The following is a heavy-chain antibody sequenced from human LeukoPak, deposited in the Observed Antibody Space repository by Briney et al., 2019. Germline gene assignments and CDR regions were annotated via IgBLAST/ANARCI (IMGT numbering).Heavy chain of an antibody. J-gene: IGHJ6*03. CDR2: IRYDGSNK. D-gene: IGHD2-2*01. V-gene: IGHV3-30*02. Sequence: GGSLRLSCAASGFTFSTYRMTWVRQAPGKGLEWVAFIRYDGSNKYYADSVKGRFTISRDNSKNTLYLQMNSLRAEDTAVYYCAKDRLRYCSSTSCYYMDVWGKGTTVTISS. CDR1: GFTFSTYR. CDR3: AKDRLRYCSSTSCYYMDV.